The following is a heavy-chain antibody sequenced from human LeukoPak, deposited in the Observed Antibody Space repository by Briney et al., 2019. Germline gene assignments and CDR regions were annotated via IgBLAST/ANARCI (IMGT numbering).Heavy chain of an antibody. CDR1: GFTFSSYW. Sequence: PGGSLRLSCAASGFTFSSYWMTWVRQAPGKGLEWVANTKQDGSAKNYVDSVKGRFTISRDNAKNSLYLQMNSLRGENTAVYYCATGLNYYLYWGQGTLVTVSS. CDR2: TKQDGSAK. CDR3: ATGLNYYLY. V-gene: IGHV3-7*01. D-gene: IGHD3-10*01. J-gene: IGHJ4*02.